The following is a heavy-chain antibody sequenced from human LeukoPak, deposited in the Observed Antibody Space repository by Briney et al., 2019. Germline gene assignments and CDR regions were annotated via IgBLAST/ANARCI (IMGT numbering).Heavy chain of an antibody. J-gene: IGHJ4*02. CDR3: AGGDSGYDWSDL. V-gene: IGHV3-11*01. D-gene: IGHD5-12*01. CDR2: ISSRGTTI. Sequence: GGALRLSCAASRLTLIDSYMNWIGQARAGGLDGISYISSRGTTIKYADSVKGRFTISRDNAKNSLHLQLNSLNADDTAIYYCAGGDSGYDWSDLWGQGTLIAVAS. CDR1: RLTLIDSY.